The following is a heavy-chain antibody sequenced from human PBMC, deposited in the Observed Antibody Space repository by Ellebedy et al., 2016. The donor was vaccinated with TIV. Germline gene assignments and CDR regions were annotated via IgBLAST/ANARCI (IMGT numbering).Heavy chain of an antibody. Sequence: ASVKVSCXVPGYSFTSVAIAWVRQAPGQGLEWMGWISGYNGDTNYAQKFQGRVTMIIDTSTTTAHLEVRSLRSDDTAVYYCALDCTSSSCYNDHWGQGTLVTVSS. CDR3: ALDCTSSSCYNDH. CDR2: ISGYNGDT. CDR1: GYSFTSVA. J-gene: IGHJ4*02. D-gene: IGHD2-2*02. V-gene: IGHV1-18*01.